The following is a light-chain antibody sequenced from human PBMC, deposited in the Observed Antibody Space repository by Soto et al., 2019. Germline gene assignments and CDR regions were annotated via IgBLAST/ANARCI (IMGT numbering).Light chain of an antibody. J-gene: IGKJ1*01. Sequence: DIQMTQFPSSLSASVGDRVTITCRASQTSSTYLNWYQQQSGKAPKLLIYSASTLQSGFPSRFSGSGSGTDFILTRSNLQPEDFATYHCQQSFSTPLTFGQGTKVEIK. CDR2: SAS. CDR3: QQSFSTPLT. CDR1: QTSSTY. V-gene: IGKV1-39*01.